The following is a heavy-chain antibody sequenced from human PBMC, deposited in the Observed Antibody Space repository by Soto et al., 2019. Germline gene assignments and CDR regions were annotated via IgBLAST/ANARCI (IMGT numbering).Heavy chain of an antibody. D-gene: IGHD6-19*01. CDR3: ARRGYSSGSDFDY. V-gene: IGHV4-39*01. Sequence: QLQLQESGPGLVKPSETLSLTCTVSGGSISSSSYYWGWIRQPPGKGLEWIGSIYYSGSTYYNPSLKSRVPISVDTSKNQFPLKLSSVTAADTAVYYCARRGYSSGSDFDYWGQGTLVTVSS. CDR2: IYYSGST. CDR1: GGSISSSSYY. J-gene: IGHJ4*02.